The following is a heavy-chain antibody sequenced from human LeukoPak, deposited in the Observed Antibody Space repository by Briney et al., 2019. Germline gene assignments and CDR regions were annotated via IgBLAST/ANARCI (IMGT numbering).Heavy chain of an antibody. D-gene: IGHD3-22*01. Sequence: PSETLSLTCTVSGGSISSSSYYWGWIRQPPGKGLEWIGSIYDSGSTYYNPSLKSRVTISVDTSKNQFSLKLSSVTAAHTAVYYCARVWYYDSSGYHAFDIWGQGTMVTVSS. CDR2: IYDSGST. CDR3: ARVWYYDSSGYHAFDI. J-gene: IGHJ3*02. CDR1: GGSISSSSYY. V-gene: IGHV4-39*07.